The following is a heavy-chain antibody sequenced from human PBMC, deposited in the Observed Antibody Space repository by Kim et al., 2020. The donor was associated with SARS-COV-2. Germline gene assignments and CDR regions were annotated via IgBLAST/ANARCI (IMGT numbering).Heavy chain of an antibody. CDR2: ISSSGSTI. D-gene: IGHD6-13*01. CDR1: GFTFSSYE. CDR3: ARTLARFYYYYYGMDV. V-gene: IGHV3-48*03. Sequence: GGSLRLSCAASGFTFSSYEMNWVRHAPGKGLEWVSYISSSGSTIYYADSVKGRFTISRDNAKNSLYLQMNSLRAEDTAVYYCARTLARFYYYYYGMDVWGQGTTVTVSS. J-gene: IGHJ6*02.